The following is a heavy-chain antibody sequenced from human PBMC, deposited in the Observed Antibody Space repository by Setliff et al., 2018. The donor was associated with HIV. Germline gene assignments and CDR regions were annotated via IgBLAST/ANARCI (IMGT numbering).Heavy chain of an antibody. D-gene: IGHD3-10*01. CDR2: IYYSGDT. J-gene: IGHJ4*02. CDR3: ARGDYNSGSLSFDY. Sequence: NPSETLSLTCTVSGGSVSSTSYYWGWIRQPTGKGLEWIGTIYYSGDTQYNPTFKSRVIMSVDTSKNQFSLQLTSVTAADAAAYYCARGDYNSGSLSFDYWGQGTLVTVSS. V-gene: IGHV4-39*07. CDR1: GGSVSSTSYY.